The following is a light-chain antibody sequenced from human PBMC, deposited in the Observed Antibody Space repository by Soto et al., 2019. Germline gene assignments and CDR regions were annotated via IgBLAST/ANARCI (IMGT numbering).Light chain of an antibody. CDR2: GHS. CDR3: QSYDSSLSGSV. Sequence: QSVLTQPHSVSGAPGPRVTITSTGSNSNIGAGSDVHWYQQLPGTASKLLIYGHSNRPSGVPDRFSASKYVTSASLAITGLQAEDEADYYCQSYDSSLSGSVFGTGTKVTVL. V-gene: IGLV1-40*01. CDR1: NSNIGAGSD. J-gene: IGLJ1*01.